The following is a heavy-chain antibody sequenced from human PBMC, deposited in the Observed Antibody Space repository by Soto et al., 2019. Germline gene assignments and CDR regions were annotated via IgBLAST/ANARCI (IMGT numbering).Heavy chain of an antibody. CDR1: GGSISSGDYY. Sequence: PSETLSLTCTVSGGSISSGDYYWSWIRQPPGKGLEWIGYIYYSGSTYYNPSLKSRVTISVDTSKNQFSLKLSSVTAADTAVYYCARAGNSVKLFDYWGQGNLVTVSS. J-gene: IGHJ4*02. CDR2: IYYSGST. CDR3: ARAGNSVKLFDY. V-gene: IGHV4-30-4*01. D-gene: IGHD1-7*01.